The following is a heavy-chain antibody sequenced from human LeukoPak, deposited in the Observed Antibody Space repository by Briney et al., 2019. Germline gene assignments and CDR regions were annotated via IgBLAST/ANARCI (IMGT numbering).Heavy chain of an antibody. CDR1: GFILSRYA. CDR2: ISYDGSNK. J-gene: IGHJ4*02. D-gene: IGHD3-22*01. V-gene: IGHV3-30*04. CDR3: ARDGPTTYYYDSSGYYLDY. Sequence: GGSLTLSCVASGFILSRYAMHWVRQAPGRGLEGVAVISYDGSNKYYADSVKGRFTISRDNSKNTLYLQMNSLRAEDTAVYYCARDGPTTYYYDSSGYYLDYWGQGTLVTVSS.